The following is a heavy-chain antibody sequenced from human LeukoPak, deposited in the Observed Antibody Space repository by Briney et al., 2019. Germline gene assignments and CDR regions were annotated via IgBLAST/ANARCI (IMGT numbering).Heavy chain of an antibody. D-gene: IGHD6-19*01. CDR3: ARGRRGAVGDAFDI. Sequence: PSETLSLTCAVYGGSFSGYYWSWIRQPPGKGLEWIGEINHSGSTNYNPSLKSRGTISVDTFNNQFSLKLSSVTAADTAVYYCARGRRGAVGDAFDIWGQGTMVTVSS. CDR2: INHSGST. J-gene: IGHJ3*02. V-gene: IGHV4-34*01. CDR1: GGSFSGYY.